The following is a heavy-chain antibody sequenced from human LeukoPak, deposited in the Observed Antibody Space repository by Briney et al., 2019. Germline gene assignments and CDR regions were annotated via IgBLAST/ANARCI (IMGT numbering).Heavy chain of an antibody. J-gene: IGHJ4*02. V-gene: IGHV4-59*01. CDR2: IYYSGST. CDR1: GGSISSYY. Sequence: PSETLSLTCTVSGGSISSYYWSWIRQPPGKGLEWIGYIYYSGSTNYNPSLKSRVTISVDTSKNQFSLKLSSVTAADTAAYYCARNEGNTISFDYWGQGTLVTVSS. D-gene: IGHD3-3*01. CDR3: ARNEGNTISFDY.